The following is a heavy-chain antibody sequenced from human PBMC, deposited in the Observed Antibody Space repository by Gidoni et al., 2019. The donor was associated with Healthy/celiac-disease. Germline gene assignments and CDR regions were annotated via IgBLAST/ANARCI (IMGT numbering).Heavy chain of an antibody. Sequence: QVQLVESGGGLVKPGGSLRLSCAASGFTFSDYYMSWIRQAPGKGLEWVSYISSSSSYTNYADSVKGRFTISRDNAKNSLYLQMNSLRAEDTAVYYCARDWPDYGRGWFDPWGQGTLVTVSS. CDR2: ISSSSSYT. V-gene: IGHV3-11*06. CDR3: ARDWPDYGRGWFDP. J-gene: IGHJ5*02. CDR1: GFTFSDYY. D-gene: IGHD4-17*01.